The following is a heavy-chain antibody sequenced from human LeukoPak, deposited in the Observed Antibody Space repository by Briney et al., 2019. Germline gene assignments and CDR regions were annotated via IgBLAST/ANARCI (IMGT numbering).Heavy chain of an antibody. CDR3: ARSGGRQHGATYYFDY. CDR2: IIPIFGTA. Sequence: SVKVSCKASGGTFSSYAISWVRQAPGQGLEWLGGIIPIFGTANYAQKFQGRVTITADESTSTAYMELSSLRSEDTAVYYCARSGGRQHGATYYFDYWGQGTLVTVSS. D-gene: IGHD1-26*01. CDR1: GGTFSSYA. J-gene: IGHJ4*02. V-gene: IGHV1-69*01.